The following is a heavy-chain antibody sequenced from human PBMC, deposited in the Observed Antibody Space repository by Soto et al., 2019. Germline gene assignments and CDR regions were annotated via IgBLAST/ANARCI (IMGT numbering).Heavy chain of an antibody. J-gene: IGHJ4*02. D-gene: IGHD3-16*01. CDR1: GFSFSSYW. CDR2: IKQDESEK. V-gene: IGHV3-7*01. CDR3: VRDVVFDYVK. Sequence: EVQLVESGGGLVQPGGSLRISCKGSGFSFSSYWMSWVRQAPGKGLEWVASIKQDESEKYYVDSVKGRFTISRDNVDDSVFLHMNRLSAEDTAVYFCVRDVVFDYVKWGQGTLVTVSS.